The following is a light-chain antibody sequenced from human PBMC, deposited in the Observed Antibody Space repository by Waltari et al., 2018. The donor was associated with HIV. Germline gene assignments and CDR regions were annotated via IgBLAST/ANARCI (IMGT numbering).Light chain of an antibody. Sequence: QSVLTQPPSVSGAPGQTVTISCTGSSSNIGARAHFDVHWYQQLPGTAPKLMILEVNKRPAGVPDRFSGSKSGNTASLTVSGLQAEDESVYYCSSYAGSNSLVFGGGTKLTVL. CDR2: EVN. J-gene: IGLJ2*01. CDR1: SSNIGARAHFD. V-gene: IGLV1-40*01. CDR3: SSYAGSNSLV.